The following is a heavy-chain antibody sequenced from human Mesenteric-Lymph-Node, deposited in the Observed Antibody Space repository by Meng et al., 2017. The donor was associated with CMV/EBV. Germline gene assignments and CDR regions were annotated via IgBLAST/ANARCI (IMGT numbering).Heavy chain of an antibody. D-gene: IGHD3-10*01. CDR1: GFTVSSNY. Sequence: GSLRLSCAASGFTVSSNYMSWVRQAPGKGLEWVSVIYSGGSTYYADSVKGRFTISRDNSKNTLYLQMNSLRAEDTAVYYCASRRSVLLWFGSPGGMDVWGQGTTVTVSS. V-gene: IGHV3-53*01. CDR2: IYSGGST. CDR3: ASRRSVLLWFGSPGGMDV. J-gene: IGHJ6*02.